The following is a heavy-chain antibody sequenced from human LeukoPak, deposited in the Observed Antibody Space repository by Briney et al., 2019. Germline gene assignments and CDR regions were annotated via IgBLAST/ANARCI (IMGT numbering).Heavy chain of an antibody. CDR3: ARVGAAGTMYHFYY. J-gene: IGHJ4*02. V-gene: IGHV4-39*07. Sequence: SETLSLTCTVSGGSISSSSYYWGRIPQPPGKGLEWIGSICYSRSTYYNPSLKNRVTISVDTPKNQFSLKLSSVTAPDTAVYYCARVGAAGTMYHFYYSGQGTLGTVSS. CDR1: GGSISSSSYY. D-gene: IGHD6-13*01. CDR2: ICYSRST.